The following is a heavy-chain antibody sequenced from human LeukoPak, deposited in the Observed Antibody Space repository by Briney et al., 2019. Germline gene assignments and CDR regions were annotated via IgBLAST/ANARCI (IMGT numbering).Heavy chain of an antibody. CDR2: IIPMFGTA. CDR3: ASATHDYGDYVDY. Sequence: ASVKVSCKASGGTFSSYAISWVRQAPGQGLEWMGGIIPMFGTANYAQKFQGRVTITADESTSTAYMELSSLRSEDTAVYYCASATHDYGDYVDYWGQGTLVTVSS. CDR1: GGTFSSYA. D-gene: IGHD4-17*01. J-gene: IGHJ4*02. V-gene: IGHV1-69*13.